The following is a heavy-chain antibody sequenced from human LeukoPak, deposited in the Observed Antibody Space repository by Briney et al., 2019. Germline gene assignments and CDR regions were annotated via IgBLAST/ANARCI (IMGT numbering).Heavy chain of an antibody. D-gene: IGHD3-16*01. CDR1: GYTFTDYY. CDR3: ATGLMITFGEHQIDY. CDR2: VDPEDGET. Sequence: ASVKFSCKVSGYTFTDYYMHWVQQAPGKGLEWIGLVDPEDGETIYAEKFQGRVTITADTSTDTAYMELSSLRSEDTAVYYCATGLMITFGEHQIDYWGQGTLVTVSS. V-gene: IGHV1-69-2*01. J-gene: IGHJ4*02.